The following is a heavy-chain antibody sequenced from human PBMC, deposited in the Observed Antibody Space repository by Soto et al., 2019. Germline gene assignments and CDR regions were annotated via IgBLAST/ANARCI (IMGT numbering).Heavy chain of an antibody. J-gene: IGHJ6*02. CDR2: IIPIFGTA. CDR3: ARDIAVAGTGMDV. V-gene: IGHV1-69*13. D-gene: IGHD6-19*01. CDR1: GGTFSSYA. Sequence: SVKVSCKASGGTFSSYAISWVRQAPGQGLEWMGGIIPIFGTANYAQKLQGRVTITADESTSTAYMELSSLRSEDTAVYYCARDIAVAGTGMDVWGQGTTDTVSS.